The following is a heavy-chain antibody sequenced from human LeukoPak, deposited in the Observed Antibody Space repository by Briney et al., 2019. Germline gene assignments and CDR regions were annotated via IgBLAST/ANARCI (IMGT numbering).Heavy chain of an antibody. D-gene: IGHD3-10*01. CDR3: AGSYYFGAEAYYNEDY. CDR2: ISSSSYYI. J-gene: IGHJ4*02. Sequence: GGSLRLSCAASGFTFSTYNMNWVRQAPGKGLEWVSSISSSSYYIYYADSVKGRFTISRDNAKNSLYLQMNSLRAEDTAVYYCAGSYYFGAEAYYNEDYWGQGTLVTVSS. V-gene: IGHV3-21*01. CDR1: GFTFSTYN.